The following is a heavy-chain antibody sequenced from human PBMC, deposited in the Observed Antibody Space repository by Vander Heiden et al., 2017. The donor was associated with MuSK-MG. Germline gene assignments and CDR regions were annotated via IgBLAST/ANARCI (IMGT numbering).Heavy chain of an antibody. D-gene: IGHD3-22*01. Sequence: QVQLVESGGVVVQPGRSLRLSCAASGFTFSSYGMHWVRQAPGKGLEWVAVIWYDGSNKYYADSVKGRFTISRDNSKNTLYLQMNSLRAEDTAVYYCARDKGYYYDSSGYYYGYYYYYYGMDVWGQGTTVTVSS. CDR3: ARDKGYYYDSSGYYYGYYYYYYGMDV. CDR2: IWYDGSNK. J-gene: IGHJ6*02. CDR1: GFTFSSYG. V-gene: IGHV3-33*01.